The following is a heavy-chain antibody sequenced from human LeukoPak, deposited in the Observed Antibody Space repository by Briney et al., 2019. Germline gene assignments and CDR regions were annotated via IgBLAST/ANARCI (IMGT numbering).Heavy chain of an antibody. CDR3: ASRGPYSSSWYGIDY. Sequence: GASVKVSCKASGYTFSSYGISWVRQAPGQGPEWMGWISAYNGDTNYAQRLQGRVTMTTDTSTSTAYMELRSLRSDDTAVYYCASRGPYSSSWYGIDYWGQGTLVTVSS. J-gene: IGHJ4*02. D-gene: IGHD6-13*01. V-gene: IGHV1-18*01. CDR1: GYTFSSYG. CDR2: ISAYNGDT.